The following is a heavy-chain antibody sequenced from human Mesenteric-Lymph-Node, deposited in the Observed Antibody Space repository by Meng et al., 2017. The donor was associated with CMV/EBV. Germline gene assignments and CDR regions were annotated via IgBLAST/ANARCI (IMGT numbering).Heavy chain of an antibody. Sequence: ASVKVSCKASGYTFTGYYMHWVRQAPGQGLEWMGWINPDSGDTNYAQNFQGRVTMTRDTSISTAYMELSRLASDDTAVYYCARASPYSSTNYYFDYWGQGTLVTVPQ. CDR3: ARASPYSSTNYYFDY. CDR1: GYTFTGYY. D-gene: IGHD6-13*01. CDR2: INPDSGDT. V-gene: IGHV1-2*02. J-gene: IGHJ4*02.